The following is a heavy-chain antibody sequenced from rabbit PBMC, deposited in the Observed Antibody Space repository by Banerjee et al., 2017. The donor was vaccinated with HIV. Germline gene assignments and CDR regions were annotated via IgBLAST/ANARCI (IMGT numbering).Heavy chain of an antibody. V-gene: IGHV1S45*01. CDR1: GFTLSNYW. CDR2: IYAASSGST. D-gene: IGHD1-1*01. J-gene: IGHJ4*01. CDR3: ARDPYGLSSVAYSGL. Sequence: QEQLVESGGDLVKPGASLTLTCTASGFTLSNYWMCWVRQAPGKGLEWIGCIYAASSGSTYYASWAKGRFTISKTSSTTVTLQMTSLTAADTATYFCARDPYGLSSVAYSGLWGPGTLVTVS.